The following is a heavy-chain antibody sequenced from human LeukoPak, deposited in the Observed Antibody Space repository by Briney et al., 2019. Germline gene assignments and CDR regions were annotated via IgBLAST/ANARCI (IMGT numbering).Heavy chain of an antibody. Sequence: GGSLRLSCSASGFTSSSYSMNWVRQAPGKGLEWVSSISSTSSYIYYADSVKGRFTISRDNAKNSLYLQMNSLRAEDTAVYYCARDLVNDSSGYYPPDGVGDYWGQGTLVTVSS. J-gene: IGHJ4*02. CDR1: GFTSSSYS. CDR2: ISSTSSYI. D-gene: IGHD3-22*01. V-gene: IGHV3-21*01. CDR3: ARDLVNDSSGYYPPDGVGDY.